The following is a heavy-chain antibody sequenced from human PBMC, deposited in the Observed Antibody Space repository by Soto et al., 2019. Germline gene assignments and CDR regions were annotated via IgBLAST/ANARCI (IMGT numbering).Heavy chain of an antibody. CDR2: IRSKAYGGTT. CDR1: GFTFGDYA. V-gene: IGHV3-49*03. Sequence: EVQLVESGGGLVQPGRSLRLSCTASGFTFGDYAMNWFRQAPGKGLEWVGFIRSKAYGGTTENAASVKGRFTISRDDSKSIAYLQMNSLKTEDTAVYYCTRDHRHLDYWGQGTPVTVSS. J-gene: IGHJ4*02. CDR3: TRDHRHLDY.